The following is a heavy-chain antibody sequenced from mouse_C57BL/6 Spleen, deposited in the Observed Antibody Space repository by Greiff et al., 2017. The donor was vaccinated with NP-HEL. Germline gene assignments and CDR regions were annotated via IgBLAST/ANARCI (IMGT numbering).Heavy chain of an antibody. J-gene: IGHJ3*01. Sequence: EVQLQQSGAELVRPGASVKLSCTASGFNIKDDYMHWVKQRPEQGLEWIGWIDPENGDTEYASKFQGKATITADTSSNTAYLQLSSLTSEDTAVYYCYYYGSSYPFAYWGQGTLVTVSA. CDR1: GFNIKDDY. V-gene: IGHV14-4*01. CDR2: IDPENGDT. CDR3: YYYGSSYPFAY. D-gene: IGHD1-1*01.